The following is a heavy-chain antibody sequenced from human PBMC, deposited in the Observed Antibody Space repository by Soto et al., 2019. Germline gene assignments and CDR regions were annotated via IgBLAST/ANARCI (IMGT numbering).Heavy chain of an antibody. CDR2: IWLEGSER. CDR3: ARDASGPTSFLDF. J-gene: IGHJ4*02. V-gene: IGHV3-33*01. D-gene: IGHD3-16*02. CDR1: GITFGTSG. Sequence: PGGSLRLSCEAAGITFGTSGMDWVRRAPGKGREGVAGIWLEGSERYYADSVKGRFTISRDNSKNTLFRQMNSLRAEDTAVYFCARDASGPTSFLDFWGQGTLVTVSS.